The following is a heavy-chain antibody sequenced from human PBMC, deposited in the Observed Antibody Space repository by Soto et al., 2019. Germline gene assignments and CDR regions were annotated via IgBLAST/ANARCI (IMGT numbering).Heavy chain of an antibody. CDR2: IKPDGSVK. CDR1: GFTFSDYW. V-gene: IGHV3-7*01. Sequence: GGSLRLSCAASGFTFSDYWMSWVRQAPGKGPEWVAIIKPDGSVKQYVDSVQGRFTISRDNAENSLYLQMNSLRVDDTAIYYCAKFSRTMSSVWGQGTLVTVSS. J-gene: IGHJ4*02. D-gene: IGHD3-10*02. CDR3: AKFSRTMSSV.